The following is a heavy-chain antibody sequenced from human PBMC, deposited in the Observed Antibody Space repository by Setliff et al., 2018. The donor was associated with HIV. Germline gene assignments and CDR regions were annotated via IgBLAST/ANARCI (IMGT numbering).Heavy chain of an antibody. CDR3: ASRVYYYDSNNFLREEGFDP. CDR2: IYHTGKT. J-gene: IGHJ5*02. Sequence: SETLSLTCTVSGGSVSTSSYSWGWIRQPPEKGLEWIGTIYHTGKTYYNSSLKSRVTISVDTSKNQFSLKLSSVTAADTAVYYCASRVYYYDSNNFLREEGFDPWGQGTLVTVSS. V-gene: IGHV4-39*01. D-gene: IGHD3-22*01. CDR1: GGSVSTSSYS.